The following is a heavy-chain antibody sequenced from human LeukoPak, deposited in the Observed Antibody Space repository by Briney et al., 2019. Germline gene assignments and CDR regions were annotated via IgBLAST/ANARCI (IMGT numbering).Heavy chain of an antibody. CDR1: GVSMSSYY. V-gene: IGHV4-59*08. Sequence: SETLSLTCTVSGVSMSSYYWSWIRQPPGKGLEWIGYIYYSGSTYYNPSLKGRVTISVDTSKNQFSLKLSSVTAADTAVYYCARGFATYYYDSSGYSPANWFDPWGQGTLVTVSS. J-gene: IGHJ5*02. CDR3: ARGFATYYYDSSGYSPANWFDP. D-gene: IGHD3-22*01. CDR2: IYYSGST.